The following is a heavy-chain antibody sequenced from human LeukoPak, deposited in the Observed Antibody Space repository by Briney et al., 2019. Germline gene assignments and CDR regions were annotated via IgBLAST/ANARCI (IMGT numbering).Heavy chain of an antibody. CDR3: ARDWGSGTYDS. V-gene: IGHV1-2*06. CDR2: IDPNSGAT. Sequence: ASVKVSCKASGYTFRDYFMFWVRQAPGQGLEWMGRIDPNSGATDYAQKFQGRVTMTRDTSISTAYMELSGLRSDDTAMYYCARDWGSGTYDSWGQGPLITVSS. CDR1: GYTFRDYF. J-gene: IGHJ5*01. D-gene: IGHD1-26*01.